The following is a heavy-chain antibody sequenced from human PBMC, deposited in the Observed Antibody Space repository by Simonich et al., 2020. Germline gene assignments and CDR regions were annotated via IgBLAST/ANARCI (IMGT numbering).Heavy chain of an antibody. CDR2: SNPHSDGT. Sequence: QVQLVQSGAEVKKPGASVKVSCKASGYTFTGFYMHWVRHAPGQGLEWMGWSNPHSDGTNFAQKFQGRVTMTRDTSISTAYMELSSLRSDDTAVYYCARDFGGPMIRGVIRYYFDYWGQGTLVTVSS. J-gene: IGHJ4*02. CDR3: ARDFGGPMIRGVIRYYFDY. D-gene: IGHD3-10*01. V-gene: IGHV1-2*02. CDR1: GYTFTGFY.